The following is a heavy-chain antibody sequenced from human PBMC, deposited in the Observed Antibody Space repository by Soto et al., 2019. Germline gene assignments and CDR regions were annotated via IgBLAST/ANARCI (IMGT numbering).Heavy chain of an antibody. Sequence: QVQLVESGGGVVQPGRSLRLSCAACGYTFSSDGMHWVRQAPGKGLEWVAVIWYDGSNKYYADSVKGRFTISRDNSKNTLYLQMNSLRAEDTAVYYCATGKGIAVAGTDYWGQGTLVTVSS. CDR3: ATGKGIAVAGTDY. CDR1: GYTFSSDG. D-gene: IGHD6-19*01. CDR2: IWYDGSNK. J-gene: IGHJ4*02. V-gene: IGHV3-33*01.